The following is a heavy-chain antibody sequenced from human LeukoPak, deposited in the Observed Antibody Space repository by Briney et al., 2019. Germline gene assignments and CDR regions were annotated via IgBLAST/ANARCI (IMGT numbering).Heavy chain of an antibody. J-gene: IGHJ4*02. Sequence: SETLSLTCTVSGGSISSYYWSWIRQPPGKGLEWIGYIYCSGSTNYNPSLKSRVTISVDTSKNQFSLKLSSVTAADTAVYYCARGSLGVVKVPFDYWGQGTLVTVSA. CDR1: GGSISSYY. CDR3: ARGSLGVVKVPFDY. D-gene: IGHD3-3*01. V-gene: IGHV4-59*01. CDR2: IYCSGST.